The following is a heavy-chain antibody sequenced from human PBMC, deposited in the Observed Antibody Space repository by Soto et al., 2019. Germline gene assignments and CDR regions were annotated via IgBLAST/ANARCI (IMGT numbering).Heavy chain of an antibody. D-gene: IGHD5-12*01. J-gene: IGHJ3*02. CDR3: ARQIVATMAGAAFAI. CDR1: GYSFTSYW. V-gene: IGHV5-51*01. Sequence: GESLKISCKGSGYSFTSYWIGWVRQMPGKGLEWMGIIYPGDSDTRYSPSFQGQVTISADKSISTAYLQWSSLKASDTAMYYCARQIVATMAGAAFAILGQGTMVXV. CDR2: IYPGDSDT.